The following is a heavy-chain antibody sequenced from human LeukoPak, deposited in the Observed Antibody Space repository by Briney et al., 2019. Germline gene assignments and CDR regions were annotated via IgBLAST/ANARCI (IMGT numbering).Heavy chain of an antibody. CDR1: GGSTSVYY. V-gene: IGHV4-59*01. J-gene: IGHJ6*03. D-gene: IGHD3-3*01. CDR2: IYYSGST. CDR3: ARGTYDFWSGSTSTGYYYYMDV. Sequence: SETLSLTCTVSGGSTSVYYWSWIRQPPGKGLEWIGHIYYSGSTNYNPSLKSRVTISVDTSKNQFSLKLSSVTAADTAVYYCARGTYDFWSGSTSTGYYYYMDVWGKGTTVTVSS.